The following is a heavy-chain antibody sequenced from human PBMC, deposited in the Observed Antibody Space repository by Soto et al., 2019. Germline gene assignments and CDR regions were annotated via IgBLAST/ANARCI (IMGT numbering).Heavy chain of an antibody. J-gene: IGHJ4*02. Sequence: GASVKVSCKASGYTFTYYHIHWVRQAPGQGLEWMGIINPNGGDTTYAQKFQGRVTMTRDTSKNQFSLKLSSVTAADTAVYYCASPFSMATEIDYWGQGTLVTVSS. V-gene: IGHV1-46*01. CDR2: INPNGGDT. CDR1: GYTFTYYH. CDR3: ASPFSMATEIDY. D-gene: IGHD3-16*01.